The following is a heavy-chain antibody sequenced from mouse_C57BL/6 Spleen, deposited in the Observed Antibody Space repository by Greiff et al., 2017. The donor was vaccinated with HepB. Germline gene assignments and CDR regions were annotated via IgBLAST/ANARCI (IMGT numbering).Heavy chain of an antibody. V-gene: IGHV1-64*01. J-gene: IGHJ1*03. CDR2: IHPNSGST. Sequence: QVQLQQPGAELVKPGASVKLSCKASGYTFTSYWMHWVKQRPGQGLEWIGMIHPNSGSTNYNEKFKSKATLTVDKSSSTAYMQLSSLTSEDSAVYYCCIYDGYHDWYFDVWGTGTTVTVSS. D-gene: IGHD2-3*01. CDR3: CIYDGYHDWYFDV. CDR1: GYTFTSYW.